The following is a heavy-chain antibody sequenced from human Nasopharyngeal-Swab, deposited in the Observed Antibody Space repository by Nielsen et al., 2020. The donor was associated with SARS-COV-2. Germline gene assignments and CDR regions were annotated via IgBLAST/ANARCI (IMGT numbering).Heavy chain of an antibody. D-gene: IGHD2/OR15-2a*01. CDR3: VRGGIHCNSKSCYSHFDD. Sequence: SVKVSCKASGGTFSRYAISWVRKAPGKGRERMGGTIPMIGTTEYVQRFQDRVTVTADESTSTAYMELSSLRSEDTAMYYGVRGGIHCNSKSCYSHFDDWGQGTLVTVSS. J-gene: IGHJ4*02. CDR2: TIPMIGTT. CDR1: GGTFSRYA. V-gene: IGHV1-69*13.